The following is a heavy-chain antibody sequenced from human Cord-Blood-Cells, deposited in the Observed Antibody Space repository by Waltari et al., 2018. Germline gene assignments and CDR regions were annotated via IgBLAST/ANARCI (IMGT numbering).Heavy chain of an antibody. J-gene: IGHJ4*02. V-gene: IGHV3-53*04. CDR1: GFTVSSNY. CDR3: ARIPTGSYYGSGSYYFDY. D-gene: IGHD3-10*01. CDR2: IDSGGST. Sequence: EVQLVESGGGLVQPGGSLRLSCAASGFTVSSNYMSWVRQAPGMGWVSVIDSGGSTYSANSVKGLFTISRHNSKNTLYLQMNSLRAEDTAVYYCARIPTGSYYGSGSYYFDYWGQGTLVTVSS.